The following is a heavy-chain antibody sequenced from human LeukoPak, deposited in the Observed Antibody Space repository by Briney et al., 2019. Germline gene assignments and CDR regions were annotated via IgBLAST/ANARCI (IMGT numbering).Heavy chain of an antibody. CDR2: IKQGGSEK. Sequence: GGSQRLSCAASGFTFSNYWMNWVRQAPGRGLEWVANIKQGGSEKYYVDSVKGRFTISRDNSKNTLYLQMNSLRAEDTAVYYCAKADSIRPYYYYYMDVWGKGTTVTVSS. CDR3: AKADSIRPYYYYYMDV. CDR1: GFTFSNYW. J-gene: IGHJ6*03. V-gene: IGHV3-7*03. D-gene: IGHD3-16*01.